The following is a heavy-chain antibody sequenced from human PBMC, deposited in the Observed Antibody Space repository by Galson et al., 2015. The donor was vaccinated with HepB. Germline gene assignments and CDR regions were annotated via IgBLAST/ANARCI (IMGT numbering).Heavy chain of an antibody. D-gene: IGHD6-13*01. J-gene: IGHJ6*02. CDR2: ISYDGSNK. CDR3: ARDYASSWYSNHYYGMDV. Sequence: SLRLSCAASGFTFSSYAMHWVRQAPGKGLEWVAVISYDGSNKYYADSVKGRFTISRDNSKNTLYLQMNSLRAEETAVYYCARDYASSWYSNHYYGMDVRGQGTTVTVSS. CDR1: GFTFSSYA. V-gene: IGHV3-30*04.